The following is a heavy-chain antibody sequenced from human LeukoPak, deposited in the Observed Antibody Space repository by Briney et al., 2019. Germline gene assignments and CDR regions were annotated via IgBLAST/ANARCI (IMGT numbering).Heavy chain of an antibody. CDR1: GYTFTSYA. CDR3: ARAPPLYTIVATLLGAFDI. V-gene: IGHV1-3*01. Sequence: ASVKVSCKASGYTFTSYAMHWVRQAPGQRLEWMGWINAGNGNTKYSQKFQGRVTITRDTSASTAYMELSSLRSEDTAVYYCARAPPLYTIVATLLGAFDIWGQGTMVTVSS. CDR2: INAGNGNT. J-gene: IGHJ3*02. D-gene: IGHD5-12*01.